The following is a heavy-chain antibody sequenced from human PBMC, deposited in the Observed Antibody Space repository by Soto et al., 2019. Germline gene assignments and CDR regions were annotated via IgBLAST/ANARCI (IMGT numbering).Heavy chain of an antibody. J-gene: IGHJ6*02. Sequence: ASVKVSCKASGGTFSSYGISWVRQAPGQGLEWMGWISAYNGNTNYAQKLQGRVTMTTDTSTSTAYMELRSLRSDDTAVYYCAMNYDFWSGYYALDGMDVWGQGTTVTVSS. CDR1: GGTFSSYG. D-gene: IGHD3-3*01. V-gene: IGHV1-18*04. CDR2: ISAYNGNT. CDR3: AMNYDFWSGYYALDGMDV.